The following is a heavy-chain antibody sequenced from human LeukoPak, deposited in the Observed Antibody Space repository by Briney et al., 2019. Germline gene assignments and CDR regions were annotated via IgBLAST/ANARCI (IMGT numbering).Heavy chain of an antibody. D-gene: IGHD5-18*01. V-gene: IGHV1-2*04. CDR1: GYTFTGYY. Sequence: ASVKVSCKASGYTFTGYYMHWVRQAPGQGLEWMGWINPNSGGTNYAQKFQGWVTMTRDTSVSTAYMELSRLRSDDTAVYYCARDRIPSGYGTDVWGKGTTVTVSS. CDR2: INPNSGGT. J-gene: IGHJ6*04. CDR3: ARDRIPSGYGTDV.